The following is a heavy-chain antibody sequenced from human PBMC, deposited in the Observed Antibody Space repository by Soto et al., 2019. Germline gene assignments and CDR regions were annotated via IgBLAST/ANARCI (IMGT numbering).Heavy chain of an antibody. Sequence: EVQLVESGGGLVQPGGSLRLSCAASGFTFSSYSMNWLHQAPGKGLEWIAYMSATGRTHYADSVKGRFTISRDNAKNSLSLQMSSLRDEDTAVYYCARDTATITNIYWGQGTQVTVSS. J-gene: IGHJ4*02. D-gene: IGHD5-12*01. CDR1: GFTFSSYS. V-gene: IGHV3-48*02. CDR2: MSATGRT. CDR3: ARDTATITNIY.